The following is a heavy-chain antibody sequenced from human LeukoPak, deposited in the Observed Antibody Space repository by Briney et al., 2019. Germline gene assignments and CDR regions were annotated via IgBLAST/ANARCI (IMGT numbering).Heavy chain of an antibody. CDR2: ISSSSSYI. V-gene: IGHV3-21*01. D-gene: IGHD6-6*01. CDR1: GFTFSSYS. Sequence: GGSLRLSCAASGFTFSSYSMNWVRQAPGKGLEWVSSISSSSSYIYYADSVKGRFTISRDNAKNSLYLQMNSLRAEDTAVYYCARDRSWAARDYFDYWGQGTLVTVSS. J-gene: IGHJ4*02. CDR3: ARDRSWAARDYFDY.